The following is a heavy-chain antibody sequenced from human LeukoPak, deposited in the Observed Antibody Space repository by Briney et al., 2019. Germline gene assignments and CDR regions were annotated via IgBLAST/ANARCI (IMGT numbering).Heavy chain of an antibody. Sequence: PSETLSLTCTVSGGSISSSSYYWGWIRQPPGKGLEWIGSIYYSGSTYYNPSLKSRVTITVDTSKNQFSLKLSSVTAADTAVYYCARLLCRSTSCDYYYYYMDVWGKGTTVTVSS. D-gene: IGHD2-2*01. CDR2: IYYSGST. J-gene: IGHJ6*03. CDR3: ARLLCRSTSCDYYYYYMDV. CDR1: GGSISSSSYY. V-gene: IGHV4-39*01.